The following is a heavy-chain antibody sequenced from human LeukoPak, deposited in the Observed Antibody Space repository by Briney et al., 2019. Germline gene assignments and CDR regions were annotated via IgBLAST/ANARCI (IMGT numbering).Heavy chain of an antibody. J-gene: IGHJ6*02. CDR3: ARGGNYGDYVFHGMDV. CDR2: IYPGDSDT. V-gene: IGHV5-51*01. CDR1: GYSFTSYW. D-gene: IGHD4-17*01. Sequence: GESLKISCKGSGYSFTSYWIGWVRQLPGKGLEWMGIIYPGDSDTRYSPSFQGQVTISADKSISTAYLQWSSLKASDTAMYYCARGGNYGDYVFHGMDVWGQGTTVTVSS.